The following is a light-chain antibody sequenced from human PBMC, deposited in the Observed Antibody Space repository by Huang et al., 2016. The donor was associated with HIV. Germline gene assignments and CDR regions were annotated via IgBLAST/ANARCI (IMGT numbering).Light chain of an antibody. CDR1: QAITNS. J-gene: IGKJ4*01. Sequence: DIQMTQSPSSLSVSVGDRVTITCRASQAITNSLAWYQQTPGQAPKLLVFGASKLGSGVPSRFSGGGSGTDYTLTISGLHPEDFATYYCQQYFNFPLTFGGGTKVEIK. CDR2: GAS. CDR3: QQYFNFPLT. V-gene: IGKV1-NL1*01.